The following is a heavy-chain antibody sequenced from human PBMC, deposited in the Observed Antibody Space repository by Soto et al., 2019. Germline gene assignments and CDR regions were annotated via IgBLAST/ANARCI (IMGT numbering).Heavy chain of an antibody. CDR3: ANRGRTGGWTKGLSYFDL. J-gene: IGHJ2*01. Sequence: EVQLLESGGGLVQPGGSLRLSCAASGFTFSSYAMSWVRQAPGKGLEWVSAISGSGGSTYYADSVKGRFTISRDNSKNTLYLQMNSLRAEHTAVYYCANRGRTGGWTKGLSYFDLWGRGTLVTVSS. D-gene: IGHD2-8*02. CDR1: GFTFSSYA. CDR2: ISGSGGST. V-gene: IGHV3-23*01.